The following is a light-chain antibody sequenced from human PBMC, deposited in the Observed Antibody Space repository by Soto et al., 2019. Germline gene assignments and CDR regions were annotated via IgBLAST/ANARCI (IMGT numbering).Light chain of an antibody. V-gene: IGKV3-20*01. CDR3: QEYVGWT. CDR1: QTISSDY. Sequence: EIVVTQSPGTLSVSPRERATLSCRARQTISSDYLAWYQQKPGQAPSLLIYGTSSRATGIPDRFSGSGSGTAVTLTISRLEGEDSAIFYCQEYVGWTFGQGTKVEIK. J-gene: IGKJ1*01. CDR2: GTS.